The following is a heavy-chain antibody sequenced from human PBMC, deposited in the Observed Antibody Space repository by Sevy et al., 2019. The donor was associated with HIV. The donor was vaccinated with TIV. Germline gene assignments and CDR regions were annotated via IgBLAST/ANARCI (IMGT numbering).Heavy chain of an antibody. V-gene: IGHV3-21*06. J-gene: IGHJ4*02. CDR2: ISSASSYI. CDR3: ARGDYYGSLYYFDY. Sequence: GGSLRLSCAASGFTFNYHFMNWVRQLPGKGLEWVSYISSASSYINYSDSVKGRFTISRDNATNLVFLEMNNLRPEDTAVYFCARGDYYGSLYYFDYWGQGTLVTVSS. D-gene: IGHD3-10*01. CDR1: GFTFNYHF.